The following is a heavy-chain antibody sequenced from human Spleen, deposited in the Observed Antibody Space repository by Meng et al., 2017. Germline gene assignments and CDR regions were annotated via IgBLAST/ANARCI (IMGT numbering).Heavy chain of an antibody. D-gene: IGHD3-22*01. CDR1: GSSIRSGYY. J-gene: IGHJ4*02. CDR3: ARVRDPYYYDSSAYDY. V-gene: IGHV4-38-2*01. CDR2: IYRGGIT. Sequence: SETLSLTCGVSGSSIRSGYYWVWVRQPPGKALEWIATIYRGGITFYNSSLRSRVTISVDSSRNQFALKMASVTAADTAVYYCARVRDPYYYDSSAYDYWGQGTLVTVSS.